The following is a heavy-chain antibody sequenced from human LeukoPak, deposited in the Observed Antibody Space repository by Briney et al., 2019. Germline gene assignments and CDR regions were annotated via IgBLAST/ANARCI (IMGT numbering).Heavy chain of an antibody. CDR2: ISSSGNTI. CDR3: AKGAIAAAGMGGYFDY. J-gene: IGHJ4*02. Sequence: GGSLRLSCAASGFTFSSYAMSWVRQAPGKGLEWVSKISSSGNTIYYADSVKGRFTISRDKSKNTLYLQMNSLRTEDTAVYYCAKGAIAAAGMGGYFDYWGQGTLVTVSS. D-gene: IGHD6-13*01. V-gene: IGHV3-23*01. CDR1: GFTFSSYA.